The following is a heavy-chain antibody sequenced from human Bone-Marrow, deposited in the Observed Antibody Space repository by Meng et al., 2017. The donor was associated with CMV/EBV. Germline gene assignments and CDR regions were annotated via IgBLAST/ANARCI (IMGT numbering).Heavy chain of an antibody. CDR3: ARVECRSISCPASFDN. Sequence: GESLKISCAASGFTFSSYCMTWVRQAPGTGLELVANIMQDGIEKYYVDSVKGRFTISRDNARKLLFLQMNSLRAEDTAVYYCARVECRSISCPASFDNWGQGTRVTVSS. J-gene: IGHJ4*02. CDR2: IMQDGIEK. D-gene: IGHD2-2*01. CDR1: GFTFSSYC. V-gene: IGHV3-7*01.